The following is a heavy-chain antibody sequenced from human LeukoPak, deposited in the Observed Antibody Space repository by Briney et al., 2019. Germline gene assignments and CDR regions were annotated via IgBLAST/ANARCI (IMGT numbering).Heavy chain of an antibody. CDR3: ARDRRWLQSDY. Sequence: GGSLRFYCSASGFTFCCLDMKRVRQAPGQELEWVSYISSSGSAIYYADSVKGRFTISRDTAENSLCLQMNSLRAEDTAVYYCARDRRWLQSDYWGQGTMVTVSS. V-gene: IGHV3-48*03. D-gene: IGHD5-24*01. CDR1: GFTFCCLD. J-gene: IGHJ4*02. CDR2: ISSSGSAI.